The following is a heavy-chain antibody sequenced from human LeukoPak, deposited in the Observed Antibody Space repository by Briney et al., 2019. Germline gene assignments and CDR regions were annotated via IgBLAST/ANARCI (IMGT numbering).Heavy chain of an antibody. J-gene: IGHJ6*03. Sequence: SGGSLRLSCAASGFTFSSYAMSWVRQAPGKGLEWVSAISGSGGSTYYADSVKGRFTISRDNSKNTLYLQMNSLRAEDTAVYYCAKESNGVGGYYYYYMDVWGKGTTVTVSS. CDR1: GFTFSSYA. D-gene: IGHD2-8*01. CDR2: ISGSGGST. CDR3: AKESNGVGGYYYYYMDV. V-gene: IGHV3-23*01.